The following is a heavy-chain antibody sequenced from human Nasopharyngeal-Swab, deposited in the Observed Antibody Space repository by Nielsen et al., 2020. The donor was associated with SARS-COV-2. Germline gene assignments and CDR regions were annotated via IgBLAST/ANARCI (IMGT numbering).Heavy chain of an antibody. V-gene: IGHV4-4*02. D-gene: IGHD5-18*01. J-gene: IGHJ3*02. CDR3: ARPDRWYGYGLDI. CDR2: IHRFGNT. Sequence: SETLSLPCDVSGGSISSFNWWPWLRQPPGKGLEWIGQIHRFGNTNFNPSLKSRVTMSIDKSKNQFSLRLKSMTAADTAVYYCARPDRWYGYGLDIWGQGTMVTVSS. CDR1: GGSISSFNW.